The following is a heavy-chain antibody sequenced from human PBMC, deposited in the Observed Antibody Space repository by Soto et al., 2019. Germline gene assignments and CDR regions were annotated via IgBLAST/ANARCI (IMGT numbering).Heavy chain of an antibody. CDR2: INHSGST. V-gene: IGHV4-34*01. CDR1: GGSFRGYY. Sequence: SETLSLTCAVYGGSFRGYYWSWIRQPPGKGLEWIGEINHSGSTNYNPSLKSRVTISVGTSKNQFSLKLSSVTAADTAVYYCARTGYCSSTSCYVHYYYYYMDVWGKGTTVTVSS. D-gene: IGHD2-2*01. J-gene: IGHJ6*03. CDR3: ARTGYCSSTSCYVHYYYYYMDV.